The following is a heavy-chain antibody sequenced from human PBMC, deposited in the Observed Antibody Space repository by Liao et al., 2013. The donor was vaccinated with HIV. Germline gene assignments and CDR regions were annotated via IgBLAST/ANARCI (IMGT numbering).Heavy chain of an antibody. CDR1: GGSFSGYY. CDR2: INHSGDI. J-gene: IGHJ4*02. D-gene: IGHD3-16*01. Sequence: QVPLQQWGAGLLKPSETLSLTCAVYGGSFSGYYWNWVRQPPGKGLEWIGEINHSGDITYNPSLKSRVTMLVDASKNQFSLKLTAATAADTAVYYCARVATEWNDYDDYDRFDFWGQGALVTVSS. V-gene: IGHV4-34*02. CDR3: ARVATEWNDYDDYDRFDF.